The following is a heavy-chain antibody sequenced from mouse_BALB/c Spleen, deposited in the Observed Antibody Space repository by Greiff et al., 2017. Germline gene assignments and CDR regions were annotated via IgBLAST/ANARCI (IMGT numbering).Heavy chain of an antibody. D-gene: IGHD1-1*01. CDR1: GYSITSDYA. V-gene: IGHV3-2*02. J-gene: IGHJ3*01. CDR3: ARIPYYYGSSFSAY. Sequence: VQLQQSGPGLVKPSQSLSLTCTVTGYSITSDYAWNWIRQFPGNKLEWMGYISYSGSTSYNPSLKSRISITRDTSKNQFFLQLNSVTTEDTATYYCARIPYYYGSSFSAYWGQGTLVTVSA. CDR2: ISYSGST.